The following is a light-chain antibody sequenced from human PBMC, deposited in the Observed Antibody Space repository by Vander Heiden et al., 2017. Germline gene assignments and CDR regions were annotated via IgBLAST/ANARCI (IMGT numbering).Light chain of an antibody. CDR3: TSYAGSTTPVV. J-gene: IGLJ2*01. Sequence: QSALTQPASVSGSPGQPITISCTGSGSDVGGYNYVSWYQLHPVKVPKLIIYEVSNRPSGVADRFSGSKSGNTASLTISGLQAEDEAEYYCTSYAGSTTPVVFGGGTKLTVL. CDR2: EVS. V-gene: IGLV2-14*01. CDR1: GSDVGGYNY.